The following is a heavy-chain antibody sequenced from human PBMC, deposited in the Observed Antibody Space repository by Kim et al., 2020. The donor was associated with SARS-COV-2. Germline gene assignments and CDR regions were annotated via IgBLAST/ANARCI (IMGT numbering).Heavy chain of an antibody. CDR3: AIPDIVVVPAAKGTAFDI. V-gene: IGHV7-4-1*02. CDR2: INTNTGNP. Sequence: ASVKVSCKASGYTFTSYAMNWVRQAPGQGLEWMGWINTNTGNPTYAQGFTGRFVFSLDTSVSTAYLQISSLKAEDTAGYYCAIPDIVVVPAAKGTAFDIWGQGTMVTVSS. CDR1: GYTFTSYA. J-gene: IGHJ3*02. D-gene: IGHD2-2*01.